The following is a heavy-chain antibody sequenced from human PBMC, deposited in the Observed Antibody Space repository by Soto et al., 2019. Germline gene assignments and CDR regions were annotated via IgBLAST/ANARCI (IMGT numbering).Heavy chain of an antibody. Sequence: ASVKVSCKAAGYTFTGYYMHWVRQAPGQGLEWMGWINPNSGGTNYAQKFQVWVTMTRDTSISTAYMELSRLRSDDTAVYYCARGGFRVGSSYYYYMDVWGKGTTVTVSS. J-gene: IGHJ6*03. V-gene: IGHV1-2*04. CDR2: INPNSGGT. CDR3: ARGGFRVGSSYYYYMDV. D-gene: IGHD6-13*01. CDR1: GYTFTGYY.